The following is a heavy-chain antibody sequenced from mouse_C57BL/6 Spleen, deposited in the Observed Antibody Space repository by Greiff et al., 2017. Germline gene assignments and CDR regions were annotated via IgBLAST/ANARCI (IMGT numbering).Heavy chain of an antibody. CDR3: ARSPFYGSSYGFAY. CDR1: GYTFTSYW. D-gene: IGHD1-1*01. J-gene: IGHJ3*01. Sequence: VQLQQSGAELVKPGASVKLSCKASGYTFTSYWMHWVKQRPGQGLEWIGMIHPNSGSTNYNEKFKSKATLTVDKSSSTAYMQLSSLTSEDSAVYYCARSPFYGSSYGFAYWGQGTLVTVSA. CDR2: IHPNSGST. V-gene: IGHV1-64*01.